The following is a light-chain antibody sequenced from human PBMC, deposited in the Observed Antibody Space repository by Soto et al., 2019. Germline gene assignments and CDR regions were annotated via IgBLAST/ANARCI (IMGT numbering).Light chain of an antibody. CDR1: QSVSSSY. J-gene: IGKJ4*01. CDR2: GAS. V-gene: IGKV3-20*01. Sequence: EIVLTQSPGTLSLSPGERATLSCRASQSVSSSYLAWYQQKPGQAPRLLIYGASSRATGIPDRFSGSGSGTDFTLTISRLEPEDSAVYYCQQYGSSPGLTLGGGTKVDIK. CDR3: QQYGSSPGLT.